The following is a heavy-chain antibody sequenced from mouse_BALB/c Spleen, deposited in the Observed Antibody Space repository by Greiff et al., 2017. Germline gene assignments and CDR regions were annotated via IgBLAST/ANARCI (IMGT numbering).Heavy chain of an antibody. V-gene: IGHV1S33*01. J-gene: IGHJ1*01. CDR3: APYGNYVGLYFDV. D-gene: IGHD2-10*02. CDR2: IYPGDGST. CDR1: GYTFTSYD. Sequence: LQQSGPELVKPGALVKISCKASGYTFTSYDINWVKQRPGQGLEWIGWIYPGDGSTKYNEKFKGKATLTADKSSSTAYMQLSSLTSENSAVYYYAPYGNYVGLYFDVWGAGTTVTVSS.